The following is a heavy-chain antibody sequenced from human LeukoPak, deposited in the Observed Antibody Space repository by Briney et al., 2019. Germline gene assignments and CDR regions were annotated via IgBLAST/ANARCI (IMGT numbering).Heavy chain of an antibody. V-gene: IGHV4-59*01. J-gene: IGHJ4*01. CDR2: IYYSGST. CDR1: GGSISSYY. CDR3: ARDGTGYLDYYFDY. D-gene: IGHD3/OR15-3a*01. Sequence: PSETLSLTCTVSGGSISSYYWSWIRQPPGKGLEWIGYIYYSGSTNYNPSLKSRVTISVDTSKNQFSLKLSSVTAADTAVYYCARDGTGYLDYYFDYWGQEPWSPSPQ.